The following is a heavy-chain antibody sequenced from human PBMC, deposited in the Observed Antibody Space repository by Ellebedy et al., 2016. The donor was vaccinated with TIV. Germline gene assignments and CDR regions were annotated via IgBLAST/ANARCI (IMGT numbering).Heavy chain of an antibody. V-gene: IGHV3-23*01. Sequence: GESLKISXAASGFTFSSYAMSWVRQAPGKGLEWVSAISGSGGSTYYADSVKGRFTISRDNSKNTLYLQMNSLRAEDTAVYYCAKDGWDGSGWYEGDYYYGMDVWGQGTTVTVSS. D-gene: IGHD6-19*01. CDR2: ISGSGGST. CDR1: GFTFSSYA. CDR3: AKDGWDGSGWYEGDYYYGMDV. J-gene: IGHJ6*02.